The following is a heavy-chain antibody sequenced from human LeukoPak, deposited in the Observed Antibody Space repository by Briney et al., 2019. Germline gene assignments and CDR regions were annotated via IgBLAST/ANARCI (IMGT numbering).Heavy chain of an antibody. Sequence: SETLSLTCAVYGGSFSDHYWSWIRQPPGKGLEWIGEINHSGDTKYNPSLKSRVTISVDTSKNQFSLKVSSVTAADTAVYYCASIQVWPLHYFDYWGQGTLVTVSS. V-gene: IGHV4-34*01. CDR2: INHSGDT. CDR3: ASIQVWPLHYFDY. D-gene: IGHD5-18*01. CDR1: GGSFSDHY. J-gene: IGHJ4*02.